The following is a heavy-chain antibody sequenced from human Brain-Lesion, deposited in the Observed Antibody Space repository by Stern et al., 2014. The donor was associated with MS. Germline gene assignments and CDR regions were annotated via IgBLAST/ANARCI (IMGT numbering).Heavy chain of an antibody. CDR2: IFNSGST. CDR1: GGSISSGGYY. CDR3: ARGRVVPGFQYYATDV. Sequence: VQLVESGPGLVKPSQTLSLSCTVSGGSISSGGYYWSWIRQPAGKGLEWIGRIFNSGSTSYNPPPKGRVPISITPSKNRFSLRLTPMTAADTAVYYCARGRVVPGFQYYATDVWGQGTTVIVSS. D-gene: IGHD2-2*01. V-gene: IGHV4-61*02. J-gene: IGHJ6*02.